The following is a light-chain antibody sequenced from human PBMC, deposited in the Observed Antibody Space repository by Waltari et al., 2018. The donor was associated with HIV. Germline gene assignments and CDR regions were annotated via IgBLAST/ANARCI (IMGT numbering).Light chain of an antibody. CDR3: CSFAGSYIV. Sequence: QSALTQPRSVSGSPGQSVTISCTGTSSDVGAYNRVSWYQQHPGKAPKVVIYDVRERPAGVPDRFSGSKSANTASLNISGLQADDEADYHCCSFAGSYIVFGTGTKVTVL. CDR2: DVR. V-gene: IGLV2-11*01. CDR1: SSDVGAYNR. J-gene: IGLJ1*01.